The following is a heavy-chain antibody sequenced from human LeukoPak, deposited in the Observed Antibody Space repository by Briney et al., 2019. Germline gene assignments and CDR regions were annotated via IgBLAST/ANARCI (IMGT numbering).Heavy chain of an antibody. J-gene: IGHJ4*02. CDR3: AKRTRGGGPFDY. Sequence: GWALRLSRAASGFTFISYAMSWVRQAPGKGLEWVSAISGSGGRTYYADSVKGRFTISRDNSQNTLYLQMHSLRAAATAVYYCAKRTRGGGPFDYWGRGNLVTVSS. D-gene: IGHD2-15*01. CDR1: GFTFISYA. V-gene: IGHV3-23*01. CDR2: ISGSGGRT.